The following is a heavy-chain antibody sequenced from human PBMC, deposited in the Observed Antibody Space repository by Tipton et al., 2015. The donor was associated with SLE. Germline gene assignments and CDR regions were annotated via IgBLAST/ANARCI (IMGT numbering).Heavy chain of an antibody. J-gene: IGHJ4*02. CDR1: GGSISSSNY. CDR2: ISYSGTT. Sequence: TLSLTCAVSGGSISSSNYWSWIRQPPGKGLEWIAYISYSGTTHYNPSLKSRVTISVDTSKNQFSLKLSSVTAADTAVYYCARTYVWGSYRPRDTRPYFDYWGQGTLVTVSS. CDR3: ARTYVWGSYRPRDTRPYFDY. D-gene: IGHD3-16*02. V-gene: IGHV4-61*01.